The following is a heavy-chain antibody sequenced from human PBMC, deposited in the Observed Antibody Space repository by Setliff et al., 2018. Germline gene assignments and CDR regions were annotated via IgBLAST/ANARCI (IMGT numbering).Heavy chain of an antibody. D-gene: IGHD2-21*01. CDR3: AKDLTQHNY. Sequence: PGGSLRLSCATSGFTFRDYSLTWVRQAPGKGLEWVSGIDQASNTYYPDSMKGRFTISRDNSRNTISLQINDLRAEDTAFYYCAKDLTQHNYWGQGTLVTVSS. J-gene: IGHJ4*02. CDR2: IDQASNT. V-gene: IGHV3-53*01. CDR1: GFTFRDYS.